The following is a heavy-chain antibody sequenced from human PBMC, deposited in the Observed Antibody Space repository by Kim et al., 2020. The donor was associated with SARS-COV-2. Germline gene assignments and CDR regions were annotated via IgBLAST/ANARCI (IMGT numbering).Heavy chain of an antibody. D-gene: IGHD6-13*01. CDR2: ISSSGSTI. Sequence: GGSLRLSCVASGFTFSSYEMNWVRQAPGKGLEWVSYISSSGSTIYYADSVKGRFTISRDNAKNSLYLQMNSLRAEDTAVYYCAREGVLGRSSWYGVRYFDLWGRGTLVTVSS. V-gene: IGHV3-48*03. CDR3: AREGVLGRSSWYGVRYFDL. CDR1: GFTFSSYE. J-gene: IGHJ2*01.